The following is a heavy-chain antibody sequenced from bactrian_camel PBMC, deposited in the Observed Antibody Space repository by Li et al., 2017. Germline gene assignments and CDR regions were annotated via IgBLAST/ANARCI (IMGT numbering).Heavy chain of an antibody. V-gene: IGHV3-3*01. CDR1: GHSRGSNC. Sequence: HVQLVESGGGSVQTGGSLRLSCVVSGHSRGSNCVGWYRLPPGRAPAERVGIAAIRRSGGETWYAGSVKGRFTISKDSAKNTLYLQMGSLKPEDTAVYYCAAGSSPWAPCGVDVSNNFWGQGTQVTVS. D-gene: IGHD3*01. CDR2: IRRSGGET. CDR3: AAGSSPWAPCGVDVSNNF. J-gene: IGHJ4*01.